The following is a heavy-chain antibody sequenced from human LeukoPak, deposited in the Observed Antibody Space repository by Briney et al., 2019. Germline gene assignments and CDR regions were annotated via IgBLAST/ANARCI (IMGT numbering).Heavy chain of an antibody. J-gene: IGHJ4*02. CDR1: GYIFTNYY. V-gene: IGHV1-18*04. D-gene: IGHD3-9*01. CDR3: ARGALRYFDWLSPFDY. CDR2: ISAYNGNT. Sequence: GASVKVSCKASGYIFTNYYMHWVRQAPGQGLEWMGWISAYNGNTNYAQKLQGRVTMTTDTSTSTAYMELRSLRSDDTAVYYCARGALRYFDWLSPFDYWGQGTLVTVSS.